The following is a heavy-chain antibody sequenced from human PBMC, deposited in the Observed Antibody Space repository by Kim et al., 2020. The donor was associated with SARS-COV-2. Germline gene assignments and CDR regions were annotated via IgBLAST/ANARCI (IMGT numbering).Heavy chain of an antibody. CDR1: GVSVTTYW. D-gene: IGHD1-1*01. Sequence: GGSLRLSCTASGVSVTTYWMHWVRQVPGKGPQWVSRLNNGGTSSTYADFVKGRFAISRDNLKATLYLRMTSLRAEDTAVYFCARGGVTGSLLDYWGQGTLVTVSS. J-gene: IGHJ4*02. CDR3: ARGGVTGSLLDY. V-gene: IGHV3-74*01. CDR2: LNNGGTSS.